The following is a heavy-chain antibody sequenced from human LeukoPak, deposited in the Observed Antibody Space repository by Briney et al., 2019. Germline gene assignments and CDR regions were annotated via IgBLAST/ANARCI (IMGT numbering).Heavy chain of an antibody. J-gene: IGHJ4*02. CDR1: GFTFSSYS. V-gene: IGHV3-21*01. Sequence: GGSLRLSCAASGFTFSSYSMNWVRQAPGKGLEWVSSISSSSSYIYYADSVKGRFTISRDNAKNSLYLQMNSLRAEDTAVYYCARGLYSGYEDLDYWGQGTLVTVSS. D-gene: IGHD5-12*01. CDR3: ARGLYSGYEDLDY. CDR2: ISSSSSYI.